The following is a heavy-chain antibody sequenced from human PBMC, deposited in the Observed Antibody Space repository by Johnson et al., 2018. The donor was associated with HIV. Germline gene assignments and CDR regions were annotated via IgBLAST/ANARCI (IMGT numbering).Heavy chain of an antibody. D-gene: IGHD2-2*01. J-gene: IGHJ3*01. CDR2: INQDGSEK. CDR1: GFTFSSYW. Sequence: VQLVESGGGLVQPGGSLRLSCAASGFTFSSYWMSWVRQAPGKGLEWVANINQDGSEKYYVDSVKGRFTISRDNSKNTLYVQMNSLRVEDAAIYYCARDEVDDGAFDVWGQGTMVTVSS. CDR3: ARDEVDDGAFDV. V-gene: IGHV3-7*01.